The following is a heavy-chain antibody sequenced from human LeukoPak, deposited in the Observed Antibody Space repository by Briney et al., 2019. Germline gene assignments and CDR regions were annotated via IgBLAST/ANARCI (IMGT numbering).Heavy chain of an antibody. J-gene: IGHJ4*02. V-gene: IGHV3-30*02. D-gene: IGHD2-2*01. Sequence: GGSLRLSCAASGFTFSSYGMHWVRQAPGKGLEWVAFIRYDGSNKYYADSVKGRFTISRDNSKNTLYLQMNSLGAEDTALYYCARETCTRTTCYIEYWGQGTLVTVSS. CDR3: ARETCTRTTCYIEY. CDR1: GFTFSSYG. CDR2: IRYDGSNK.